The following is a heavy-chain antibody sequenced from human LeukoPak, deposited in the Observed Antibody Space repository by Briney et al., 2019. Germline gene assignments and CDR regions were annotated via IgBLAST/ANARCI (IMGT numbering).Heavy chain of an antibody. CDR3: ARPYCSSTSCYSFPY. J-gene: IGHJ4*02. V-gene: IGHV5-51*03. CDR2: IYPGDSDT. Sequence: KPGESLKISCKGSGYSFTSYWIGWVRQMPGKGLEWMGIIYPGDSDTRYSPSFQGQVTISADKSISTAYLQCSSLKASDTAMYHCARPYCSSTSCYSFPYWGQGTLVTVSS. CDR1: GYSFTSYW. D-gene: IGHD2-2*01.